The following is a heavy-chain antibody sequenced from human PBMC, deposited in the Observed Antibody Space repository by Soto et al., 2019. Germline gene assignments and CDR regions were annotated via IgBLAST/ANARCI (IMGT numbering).Heavy chain of an antibody. Sequence: SETLSLTCTVSGGSINSDFWTWIRQPPGKGLEWIGYIYYSGSTRYNPSLKSRVIISGDTSENQLSLRLSSVTTADTAVYYCARGVSQGMDVWGQGTTVTVSS. CDR2: IYYSGST. V-gene: IGHV4-59*01. CDR3: ARGVSQGMDV. CDR1: GGSINSDF. J-gene: IGHJ6*02.